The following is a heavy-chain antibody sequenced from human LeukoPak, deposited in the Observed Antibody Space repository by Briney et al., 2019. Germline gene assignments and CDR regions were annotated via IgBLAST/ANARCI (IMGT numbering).Heavy chain of an antibody. D-gene: IGHD3-22*01. Sequence: SETLSLTCTVSGXSISSYYWSWIRQPPGKGLEWIGNIYYSGSTNYNPSLKSRVTISLDMSKNQFSLKLSSVTAADTAVYYCARSPLYYYQSSGHYYFDYWGQGTLVTVSS. V-gene: IGHV4-59*01. CDR2: IYYSGST. J-gene: IGHJ4*02. CDR3: ARSPLYYYQSSGHYYFDY. CDR1: GXSISSYY.